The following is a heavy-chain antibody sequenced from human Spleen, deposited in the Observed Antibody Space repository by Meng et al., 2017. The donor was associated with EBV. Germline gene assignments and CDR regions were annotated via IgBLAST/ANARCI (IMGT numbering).Heavy chain of an antibody. CDR2: IDVGNGNT. V-gene: IGHV1-3*01. CDR3: ARDRGAYNSGPVLGH. D-gene: IGHD6-19*01. Sequence: VQLVQSGAEVQKPGASVKVSCQASGYTFTSYGMHWVRQAPGQRLEWMGWIDVGNGNTKYSQKFQDRVIITRDTSASTAYMELSSLKSEDMAVYYCARDRGAYNSGPVLGHWGQGTLVTVSS. J-gene: IGHJ4*02. CDR1: GYTFTSYG.